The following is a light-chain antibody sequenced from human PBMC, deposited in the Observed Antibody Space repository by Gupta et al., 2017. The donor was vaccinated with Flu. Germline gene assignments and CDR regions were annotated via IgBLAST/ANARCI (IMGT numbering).Light chain of an antibody. CDR3: QQYGHSPAFS. Sequence: EIVLTQSPGSLSLSPGERATLSCRARQTVDGAFLAWYQQQNGRAPRLLIYSTSTRATGIPDRFSGSGSGTDFTLTISRLEPEDFAVYYCQQYGHSPAFSFGQGTKLEI. CDR1: QTVDGAF. CDR2: STS. J-gene: IGKJ2*03. V-gene: IGKV3-20*01.